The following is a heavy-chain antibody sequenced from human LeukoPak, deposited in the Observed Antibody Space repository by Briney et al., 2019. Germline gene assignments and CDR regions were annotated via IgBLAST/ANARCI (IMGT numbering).Heavy chain of an antibody. V-gene: IGHV4-59*08. D-gene: IGHD3-10*01. CDR2: INHSGST. J-gene: IGHJ5*02. CDR3: ACHTASYYGWFDP. Sequence: SETLSLTCTVSGGSISSYYWSWIRQPPGKGLEWIGEINHSGSTNYNPSLKSRVTISADTSKNQFSLKLTSVTAADTAVYYCACHTASYYGWFDPWGRGTLVTVSS. CDR1: GGSISSYY.